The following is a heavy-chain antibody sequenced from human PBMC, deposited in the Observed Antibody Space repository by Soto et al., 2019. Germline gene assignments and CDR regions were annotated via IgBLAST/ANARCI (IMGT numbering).Heavy chain of an antibody. CDR3: ARGAYNDYSHWFDP. J-gene: IGHJ5*02. D-gene: IGHD4-4*01. CDR1: GYLFTRHD. CDR2: MNPNRGNA. Sequence: QVQLVQSGAEVRKPGASVRVSCKATGYLFTRHDINWLRQAAGQGLEWMGWMNPNRGNAVYAQKFQGRVTMTRNTSITTAYIEVTSLKSEDTAVYFCARGAYNDYSHWFDPWGQGTLVTVSS. V-gene: IGHV1-8*01.